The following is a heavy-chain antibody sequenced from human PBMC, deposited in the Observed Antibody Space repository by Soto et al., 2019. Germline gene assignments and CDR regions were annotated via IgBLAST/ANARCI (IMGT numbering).Heavy chain of an antibody. CDR1: GFTFSSYW. J-gene: IGHJ6*02. D-gene: IGHD3-10*01. CDR3: AREKVGTLWFGPGDFDYYYGMDV. Sequence: GGSLRLSCAASGFTFSSYWMHWVRQAPGKGLVWVSRINSDGSSTSYADSVKGRFTISRDNAKNTLYLQMNSLRAEDTAVYYCAREKVGTLWFGPGDFDYYYGMDVWGQGTTVTVSS. CDR2: INSDGSST. V-gene: IGHV3-74*01.